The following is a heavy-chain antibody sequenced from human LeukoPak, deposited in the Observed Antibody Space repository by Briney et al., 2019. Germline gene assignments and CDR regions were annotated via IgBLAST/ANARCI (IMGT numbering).Heavy chain of an antibody. J-gene: IGHJ6*03. V-gene: IGHV3-23*01. CDR3: AKHWSYCSTTSCFFNYYYYYMDV. CDR2: VSGADGTT. CDR1: GFTFSAYG. D-gene: IGHD2-2*01. Sequence: GGSLRLSCAASGFTFSAYGMSWVRQSPRKGLEWVSGVSGADGTTYYADSVKGRFIISRDNSKSTLYLQMNNLRAEDTAVYYCAKHWSYCSTTSCFFNYYYYYMDVWGKGTTVTVSS.